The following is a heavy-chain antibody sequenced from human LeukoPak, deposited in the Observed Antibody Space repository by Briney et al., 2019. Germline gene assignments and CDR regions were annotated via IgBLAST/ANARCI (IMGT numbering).Heavy chain of an antibody. V-gene: IGHV3-74*01. Sequence: PGGSLRLSCAASGFTFSRYYMSWVRQAPGKGLVWVSHINSDGSWTSYADSVKGRFTISKDNAKNTVYLQMNNLRAEDTAVYYCVSFYETYWGRGTLVTVSS. J-gene: IGHJ4*02. D-gene: IGHD2/OR15-2a*01. CDR2: INSDGSWT. CDR3: VSFYETY. CDR1: GFTFSRYY.